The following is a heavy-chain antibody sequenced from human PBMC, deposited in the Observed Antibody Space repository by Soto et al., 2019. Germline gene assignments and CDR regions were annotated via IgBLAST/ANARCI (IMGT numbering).Heavy chain of an antibody. J-gene: IGHJ3*02. CDR3: ARDRAGVGDNAFDI. V-gene: IGHV4-4*02. D-gene: IGHD3-16*01. CDR1: GGSISSSNC. Sequence: SETLSLTCAVSGGSISSSNCWSCVRQPPGKGLEWIGEIYHSGSTNYNPSLKSRVTISVDKSKNQFSLKLSSVTAADTAVYYCARDRAGVGDNAFDIWGQGTMVTVSS. CDR2: IYHSGST.